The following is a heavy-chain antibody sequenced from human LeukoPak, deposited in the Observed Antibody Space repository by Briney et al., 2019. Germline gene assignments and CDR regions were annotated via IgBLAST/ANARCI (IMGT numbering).Heavy chain of an antibody. Sequence: PSETLSLTCTVSGGSISSGDYYWSWIRQPPGKGLEWIGYIYYSGSTSYNPSLKSRVTISVDTSKKQFSLKLNSVTAADTAVYYCARLKRGSRMVRGAHTNWYFDLWGRETLVTVSS. J-gene: IGHJ2*01. V-gene: IGHV4-30-4*01. CDR3: ARLKRGSRMVRGAHTNWYFDL. CDR1: GGSISSGDYY. CDR2: IYYSGST. D-gene: IGHD3-10*01.